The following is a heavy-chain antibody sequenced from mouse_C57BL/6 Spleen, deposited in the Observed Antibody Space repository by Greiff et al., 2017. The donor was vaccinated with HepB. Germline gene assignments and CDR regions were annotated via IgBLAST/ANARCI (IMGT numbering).Heavy chain of an antibody. J-gene: IGHJ2*01. D-gene: IGHD3-2*02. V-gene: IGHV1-82*01. CDR1: GYAFSSSW. Sequence: VQLQQSGPELVKPGASVKISCKASGYAFSSSWMNWVKQRPGKGLEWIGRIYPGDGDTNYNGKFKGKATLTADKSSSTAYMQLSSLTSEDSAVYFCAKTAQATSYYIDYWGQGTTLTVSS. CDR3: AKTAQATSYYIDY. CDR2: IYPGDGDT.